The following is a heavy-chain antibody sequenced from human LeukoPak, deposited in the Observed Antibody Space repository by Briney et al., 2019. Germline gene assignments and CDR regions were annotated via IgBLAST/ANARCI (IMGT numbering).Heavy chain of an antibody. CDR3: AKGVRPGYSGYDWDY. J-gene: IGHJ4*02. Sequence: GGSLRLSCAASGFTFSSYGMSWVRQAPGKGLEWVSAISGSGGSTYYADSVKGRFTISRDNSKNTLYLQMSSLRAEDTAVYYCAKGVRPGYSGYDWDYWGQGTLVTVSS. CDR2: ISGSGGST. V-gene: IGHV3-23*01. D-gene: IGHD5-12*01. CDR1: GFTFSSYG.